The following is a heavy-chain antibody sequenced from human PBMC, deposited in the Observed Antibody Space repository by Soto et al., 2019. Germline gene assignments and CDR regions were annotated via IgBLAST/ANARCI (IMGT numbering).Heavy chain of an antibody. CDR2: ISSNGGST. CDR3: VKGLAMIPRMWFGDI. Sequence: GGSLRLSCSASGFTFSSYAMHWVRQAPGKGLEYVSAISSNGGSTYYADSVKGRFTISRDNSKNTLYLQMSSLRAEDTAVYYCVKGLAMIPRMWFGDIWGQGTMVTVSS. V-gene: IGHV3-64D*08. CDR1: GFTFSSYA. D-gene: IGHD5-12*01. J-gene: IGHJ3*02.